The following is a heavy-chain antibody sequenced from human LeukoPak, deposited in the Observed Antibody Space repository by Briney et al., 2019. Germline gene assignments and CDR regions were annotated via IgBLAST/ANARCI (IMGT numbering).Heavy chain of an antibody. CDR2: IYYSGST. D-gene: IGHD3-10*01. CDR3: ARGFYGSGSYSPPYYYMDV. J-gene: IGHJ6*03. CDR1: GGSISSYY. V-gene: IGHV4-59*01. Sequence: SETLSLTCTVSGGSISSYYWSWIRQPPGKGPEWIGYIYYSGSTNYNPSLKSRVTISVDTSKNQFSLKLSSVTAADTAVYYCARGFYGSGSYSPPYYYMDVWGKGTTVTISS.